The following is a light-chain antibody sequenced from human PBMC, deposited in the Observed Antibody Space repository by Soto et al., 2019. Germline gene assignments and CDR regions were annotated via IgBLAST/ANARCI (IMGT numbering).Light chain of an antibody. Sequence: ITVTQSPITLSFSPGARLALSVRASQSVRSGRLAWYQHKRGQAPRLVIFGASSRATGIPDRFSGSGSGTDFALTTSRLEPEDFAVYFCQQYGVSPITFGLGTRLEI. CDR3: QQYGVSPIT. CDR1: QSVRSGR. V-gene: IGKV3-20*01. J-gene: IGKJ5*01. CDR2: GAS.